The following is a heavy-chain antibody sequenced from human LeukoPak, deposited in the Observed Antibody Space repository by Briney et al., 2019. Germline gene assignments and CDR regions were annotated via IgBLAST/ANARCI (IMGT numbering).Heavy chain of an antibody. CDR3: AKTYYDFWSGHNWFDP. D-gene: IGHD3-3*01. CDR2: IKQDGSEK. V-gene: IGHV3-7*01. J-gene: IGHJ5*02. Sequence: PGGSLRLSCAASGFTFSSYWMSWVRQAPGKGLEWVANIKQDGSEKYYVDSVKGRFTISRDNAKNSLYLQMNSLRAEDTAVYYCAKTYYDFWSGHNWFDPCGQGTLVTVSS. CDR1: GFTFSSYW.